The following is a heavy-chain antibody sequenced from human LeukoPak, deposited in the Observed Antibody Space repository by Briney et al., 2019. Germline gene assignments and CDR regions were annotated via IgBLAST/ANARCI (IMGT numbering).Heavy chain of an antibody. V-gene: IGHV4-61*02. J-gene: IGHJ4*02. CDR1: GASISSGSHY. CDR2: IYTSGST. D-gene: IGHD3-22*01. CDR3: ARTGGRGYYNY. Sequence: PSETLSLTCTVSGASISSGSHYWSWIRQPAGKGLEWIGRIYTSGSTNYNPSLKSRVTISVDTSKNQFSLKLNSVTAADTAVYYCARTGGRGYYNYWGQGTLVTVSS.